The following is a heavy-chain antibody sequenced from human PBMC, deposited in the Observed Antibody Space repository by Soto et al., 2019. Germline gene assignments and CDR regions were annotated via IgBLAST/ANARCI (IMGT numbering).Heavy chain of an antibody. CDR3: AKDQGCNSGHGMDV. J-gene: IGHJ6*02. Sequence: QVQLVESGGGVVQPGRSLRLSCAASGFTFSSYGMHWVRQAPGKGLEWVAVISYDGSNKYYADSVKGRFTISRDNSKNTLYLQMNSLRAEDTAVYYCAKDQGCNSGHGMDVGGQGTTVTVSS. CDR2: ISYDGSNK. V-gene: IGHV3-30*18. D-gene: IGHD4-4*01. CDR1: GFTFSSYG.